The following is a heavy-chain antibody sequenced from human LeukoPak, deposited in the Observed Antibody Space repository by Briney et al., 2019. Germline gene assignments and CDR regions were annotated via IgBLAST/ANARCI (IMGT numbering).Heavy chain of an antibody. CDR2: INPNSGGT. D-gene: IGHD3-9*01. Sequence: ASVKVSCKASGYTFTGYYMHWVRQAAGQGLEWMGWINPNSGGTNYAQKFQGRVTMTRDTSISTAYMELSRLRSDDTAVYYCARDRGVGVLRYFDWPSGYWGQGTLVTVSS. V-gene: IGHV1-2*02. J-gene: IGHJ4*02. CDR1: GYTFTGYY. CDR3: ARDRGVGVLRYFDWPSGY.